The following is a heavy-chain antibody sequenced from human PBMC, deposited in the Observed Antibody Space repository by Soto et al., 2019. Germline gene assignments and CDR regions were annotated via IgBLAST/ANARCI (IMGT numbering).Heavy chain of an antibody. Sequence: GGSLRLSCAASGFTFSSYAMHWVRQAPGKGLEYVSAISSNGGSTYYANSVKGRFTISRDNSKNTLYLQMGSLRAEDMAVYYCARDRSSGWPWDVYFADWGQGTLVTVSS. D-gene: IGHD6-19*01. CDR2: ISSNGGST. CDR3: ARDRSSGWPWDVYFAD. V-gene: IGHV3-64*01. J-gene: IGHJ4*02. CDR1: GFTFSSYA.